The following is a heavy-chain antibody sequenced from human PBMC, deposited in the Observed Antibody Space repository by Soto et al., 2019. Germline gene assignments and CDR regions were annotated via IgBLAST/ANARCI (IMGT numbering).Heavy chain of an antibody. Sequence: PSETLSLTCAVYGGSFSGYYWSWIRQPPGKGLEWIGEINHSGSTNYNPSLKSRVTISVDTSKNQFSLKLSSVTAADTAVYYCASLGYCSSTSCNPWGQGTLVTVSS. V-gene: IGHV4-34*01. D-gene: IGHD2-2*01. CDR3: ASLGYCSSTSCNP. CDR1: GGSFSGYY. J-gene: IGHJ5*02. CDR2: INHSGST.